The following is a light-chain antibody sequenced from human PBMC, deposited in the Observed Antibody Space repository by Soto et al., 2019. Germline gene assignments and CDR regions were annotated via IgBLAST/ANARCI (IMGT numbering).Light chain of an antibody. CDR3: SSYAGSDNFVV. Sequence: QSALTQPPSASGSPGQSVTISCTGNSSDVGGYNYVSWYQQHPGKAPKLIIYEFRKRPSGVPDRFSGSQSGNTAYLTVSGLQAEDEAEYHCSSYAGSDNFVVFGGGTKLTVL. V-gene: IGLV2-8*01. J-gene: IGLJ2*01. CDR1: SSDVGGYNY. CDR2: EFR.